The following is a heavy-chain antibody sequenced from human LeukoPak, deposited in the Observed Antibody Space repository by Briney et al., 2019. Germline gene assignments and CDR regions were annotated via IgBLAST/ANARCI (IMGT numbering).Heavy chain of an antibody. J-gene: IGHJ5*02. Sequence: SETLSLTCTVSGGSISSGDYYWSWIRQPPGKGLDWIGYIYYSGNSHYNSSLKIRVTIEVDTSKNQFSLKLSSVTAADTAVYYSARDAAQNWFDPWGQGSLVTVSS. CDR3: ARDAAQNWFDP. CDR1: GGSISSGDYY. V-gene: IGHV4-30-4*01. CDR2: IYYSGNS.